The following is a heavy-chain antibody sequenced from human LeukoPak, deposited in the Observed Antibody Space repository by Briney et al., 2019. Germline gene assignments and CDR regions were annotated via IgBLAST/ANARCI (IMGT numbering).Heavy chain of an antibody. CDR3: ARDGRYGYNWFDP. Sequence: PSETLSLTCTVSGGSISSYYWSWIRQPPGKGLEWIGYIYYSGSTNYNPSLKSRVTISVDTSKNQFSLKLSSVTAADTAVYYCARDGRYGYNWFDPWGQGTLVTVSS. D-gene: IGHD1-26*01. V-gene: IGHV4-59*12. CDR1: GGSISSYY. CDR2: IYYSGST. J-gene: IGHJ5*02.